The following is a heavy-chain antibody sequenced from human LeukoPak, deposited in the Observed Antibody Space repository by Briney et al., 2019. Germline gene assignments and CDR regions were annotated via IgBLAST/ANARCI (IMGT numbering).Heavy chain of an antibody. CDR1: GFTVSSNY. J-gene: IGHJ4*02. V-gene: IGHV3-66*01. CDR3: ASSIMVAGSIDY. CDR2: IYSGGST. Sequence: GGSLRLSCAASGFTVSSNYMSWVRQVPGKGLEWVSVIYSGGSTYYADSVRGRFTISRDNSKNTLFLQMSSLRAEDTAVYYCASSIMVAGSIDYWGQGTLVTASS. D-gene: IGHD6-19*01.